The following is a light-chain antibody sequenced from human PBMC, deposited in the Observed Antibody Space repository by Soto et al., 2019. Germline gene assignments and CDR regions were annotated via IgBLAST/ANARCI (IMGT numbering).Light chain of an antibody. CDR2: DSS. Sequence: EIVLTQSPATLSLSPGERATLSCRASQSVSTYLAWYQHKPGQAPRLLIYDSSNRATGTPARFSGSGSGTDFTLTIIGLEAEDVAVYYCQQHSEWYTFGQGTRLEI. V-gene: IGKV3-11*01. CDR1: QSVSTY. CDR3: QQHSEWYT. J-gene: IGKJ2*01.